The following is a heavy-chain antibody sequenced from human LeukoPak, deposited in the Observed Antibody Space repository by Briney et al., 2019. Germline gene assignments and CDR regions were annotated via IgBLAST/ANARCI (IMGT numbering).Heavy chain of an antibody. J-gene: IGHJ4*02. CDR2: MNPNSGNT. Sequence: ASVKVSCKASGYTFTSYDINWVRQATGQGLEWMGWMNPNSGNTGYAQKFQGRVTITRNASISTAYMELSSLRSEDTAVYYCAGGVHVRVYDSNPHYGHYWGQGTLVTVSS. D-gene: IGHD3-22*01. CDR3: AGGVHVRVYDSNPHYGHY. CDR1: GYTFTSYD. V-gene: IGHV1-8*03.